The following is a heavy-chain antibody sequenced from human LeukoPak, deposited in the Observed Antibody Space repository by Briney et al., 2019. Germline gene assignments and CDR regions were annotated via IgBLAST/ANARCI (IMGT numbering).Heavy chain of an antibody. D-gene: IGHD2-2*01. Sequence: GSLRLSCSASGFTFSSYAMHWVRQAPGKGLEYVSAISSNGGSTYYADSVKGRFTISRDNSKNTLYLQMSSLRAEDTAVYYCVKVDCSSTSCYYPFFDYWGQGTLVTVSS. CDR2: ISSNGGST. V-gene: IGHV3-64D*06. CDR3: VKVDCSSTSCYYPFFDY. CDR1: GFTFSSYA. J-gene: IGHJ4*02.